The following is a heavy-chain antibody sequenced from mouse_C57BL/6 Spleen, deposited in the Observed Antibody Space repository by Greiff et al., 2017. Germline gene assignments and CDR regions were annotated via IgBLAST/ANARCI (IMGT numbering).Heavy chain of an antibody. CDR2: IYWDDDQ. V-gene: IGHV8-12*01. CDR3: ARGEDYYGSSYVKGYFDV. D-gene: IGHD1-1*01. CDR1: GFSLSTSGMG. J-gene: IGHJ1*03. Sequence: QVTLKESGPGILQSSQTLSLTCSFSGFSLSTSGMGVSWIRQPSGKGLEWLAHIYWDDDQRYNPSLKSRLTISKETSRNQIFLKITSVDTADTATYYCARGEDYYGSSYVKGYFDVWGTGTTVTVSS.